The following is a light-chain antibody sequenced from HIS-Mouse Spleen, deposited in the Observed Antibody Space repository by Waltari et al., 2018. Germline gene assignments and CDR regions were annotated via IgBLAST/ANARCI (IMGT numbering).Light chain of an antibody. CDR3: QVWDSSSDHVV. CDR1: KIGRKS. Sequence: SYVLTQPPSVSVAPGTTARITCGGNKIGRKSVPWYQQNPSQAPVLVVYDDSDRPSGIPERFSGSNSGNTATLTISRVEAGDEADYYCQVWDSSSDHVVFGGGTKLTVL. CDR2: DDS. V-gene: IGLV3-21*03. J-gene: IGLJ2*01.